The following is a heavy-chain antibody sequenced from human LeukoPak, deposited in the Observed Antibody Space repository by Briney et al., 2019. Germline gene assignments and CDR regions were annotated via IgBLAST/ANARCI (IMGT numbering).Heavy chain of an antibody. D-gene: IGHD6-25*01. CDR3: ARDLRRGFDY. V-gene: IGHV3-21*06. CDR2: ISSSSSYI. J-gene: IGHJ4*02. Sequence: GGSLRLSCVASGFTFSSYSMNWVRQAPGKGLEWVSSISSSSSYIYYADSVKGRFTSSRDNSKNTLYLQMDSLRAEDTAVYYCARDLRRGFDYWGQGTLVTVSS. CDR1: GFTFSSYS.